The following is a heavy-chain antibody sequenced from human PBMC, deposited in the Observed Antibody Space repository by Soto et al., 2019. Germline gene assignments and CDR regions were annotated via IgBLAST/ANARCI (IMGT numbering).Heavy chain of an antibody. CDR3: ARDQGYCSGGSCYVAGY. V-gene: IGHV3-74*01. Sequence: EVQLVESGGGLVQPGGSLRLSCAASGFTFSTYWMHWVRQAPGKGLVWVSRINSDGSTTDYADSVRGRFTLSRENAKNTLYLQMNSLRAEDTAVYYCARDQGYCSGGSCYVAGYWGQGTLVTVSS. CDR2: INSDGSTT. D-gene: IGHD2-15*01. J-gene: IGHJ4*02. CDR1: GFTFSTYW.